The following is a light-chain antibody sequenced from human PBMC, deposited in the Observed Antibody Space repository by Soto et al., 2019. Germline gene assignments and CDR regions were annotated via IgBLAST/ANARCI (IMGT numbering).Light chain of an antibody. Sequence: DLQMTQSPSSLSASVGDRVTMTCRASQDIRKYVAWYQQKPGEVPKLLIYAASTLQSGVPARFSGGGFGTVFTLTISSLRPEDVATYYCQRYHSALLTFGPGTKVDLK. CDR1: QDIRKY. V-gene: IGKV1-27*01. CDR2: AAS. J-gene: IGKJ3*01. CDR3: QRYHSALLT.